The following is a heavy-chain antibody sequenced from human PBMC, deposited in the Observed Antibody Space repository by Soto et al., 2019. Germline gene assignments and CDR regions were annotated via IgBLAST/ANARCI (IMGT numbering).Heavy chain of an antibody. CDR1: GFTFSSYS. CDR3: AREKPGITGTIGFDY. D-gene: IGHD1-7*01. V-gene: IGHV3-48*01. CDR2: ISSSSSTI. Sequence: GGSLRLSCAASGFTFSSYSMNWVRQAPGKGLEWVSYISSSSSTIYYADSVKGRFTISRDNAKNSLYLQMNSLRAEDTAVYYCAREKPGITGTIGFDYWGQATLVTVSS. J-gene: IGHJ4*02.